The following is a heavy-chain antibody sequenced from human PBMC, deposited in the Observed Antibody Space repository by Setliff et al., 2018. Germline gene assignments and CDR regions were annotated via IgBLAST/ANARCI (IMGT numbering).Heavy chain of an antibody. Sequence: SETLSLTCAVYGESFSGYFWSWIRQTPEKGLEWIGEISHSGNTNYNPSFKSRVTISVDASKNQFSLKLNSVTAADTAVYYCARARYSSGWYGGGGAFYYMDAWGKGTTVTVSS. D-gene: IGHD6-19*01. J-gene: IGHJ6*03. CDR3: ARARYSSGWYGGGGAFYYMDA. V-gene: IGHV4-34*01. CDR2: ISHSGNT. CDR1: GESFSGYF.